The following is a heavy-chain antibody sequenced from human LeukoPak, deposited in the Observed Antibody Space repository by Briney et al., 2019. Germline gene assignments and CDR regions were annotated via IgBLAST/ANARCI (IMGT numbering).Heavy chain of an antibody. Sequence: SETLSLTCAVYGGSFSGYYWSWIRQPPGKGLEWIGEINHSGSTNYNPSLKSRVTISVDTSKNQFSLKLSFVTAADTAVYYCARHHSSGWYARVGYWGQGTLVTVSS. CDR1: GGSFSGYY. CDR3: ARHHSSGWYARVGY. CDR2: INHSGST. V-gene: IGHV4-34*01. D-gene: IGHD6-19*01. J-gene: IGHJ4*02.